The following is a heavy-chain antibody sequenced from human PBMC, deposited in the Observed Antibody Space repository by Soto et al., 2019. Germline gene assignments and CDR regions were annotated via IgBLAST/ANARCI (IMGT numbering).Heavy chain of an antibody. J-gene: IGHJ4*02. Sequence: QVQLVESGGGVVQPGRSLRLSCAASGFTFSSFGMHWVRQAPGKGLEWVAHISYDGSNEHSADHVKGRFTISRDNSEDTLYLQMNSLIVEDTAVYFCAKDTFYHDSSGYYIFEFWGQGALVTVSS. CDR1: GFTFSSFG. D-gene: IGHD3-22*01. CDR2: ISYDGSNE. CDR3: AKDTFYHDSSGYYIFEF. V-gene: IGHV3-30*18.